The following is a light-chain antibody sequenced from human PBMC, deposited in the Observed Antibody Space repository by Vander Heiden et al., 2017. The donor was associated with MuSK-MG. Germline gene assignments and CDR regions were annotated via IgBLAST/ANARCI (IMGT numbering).Light chain of an antibody. CDR3: HQSRTLPHT. Sequence: EFQSVTPREKVTITCRASQSIGYYLHWYQQKAGQSPRLLIKYASQSVSGVPSRFSGSGSGTDFTLTINGLEAEDAAAYFCHQSRTLPHTFGPGTKVDIK. V-gene: IGKV6D-21*02. CDR1: QSIGYY. CDR2: YAS. J-gene: IGKJ3*01.